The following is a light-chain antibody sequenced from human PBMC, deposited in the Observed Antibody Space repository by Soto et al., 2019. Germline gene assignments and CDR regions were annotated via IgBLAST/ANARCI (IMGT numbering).Light chain of an antibody. CDR2: AAS. CDR3: QQGYTTPLT. V-gene: IGKV1-39*01. J-gene: IGKJ1*01. CDR1: QGIRND. Sequence: IQMTQSPSSLSASVGDRVTLTCRASQGIRNDLGWYQQKPGKAPKLLIYAASSLQSGVPSRFSGGGSGTDFTLTVSSLQPEDVATYYCQQGYTTPLTFGQGTKVDIK.